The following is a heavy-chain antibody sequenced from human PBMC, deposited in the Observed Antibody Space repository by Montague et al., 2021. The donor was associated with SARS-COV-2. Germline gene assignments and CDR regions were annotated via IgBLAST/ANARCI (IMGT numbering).Heavy chain of an antibody. J-gene: IGHJ4*02. CDR1: GGSISSYY. CDR2: IYYSGST. Sequence: SETLSLTCTVSGGSISSYYWSWSRQPQGKGLEWIGNIYYSGSTNYNPTLKSRVTISVDTSKNQFSLKLSSVTAAATAVYYCAGVFPRWLQFDPYFDYWGQGTLVTVSS. D-gene: IGHD5-24*01. CDR3: AGVFPRWLQFDPYFDY. V-gene: IGHV4-59*01.